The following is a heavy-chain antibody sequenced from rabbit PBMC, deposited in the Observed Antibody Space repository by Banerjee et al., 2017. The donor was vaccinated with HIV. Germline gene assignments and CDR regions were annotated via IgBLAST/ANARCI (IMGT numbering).Heavy chain of an antibody. CDR3: ARGPGYVDYIYATTRLDL. J-gene: IGHJ3*01. V-gene: IGHV1S47*01. Sequence: QEQLVESGGGLVQPEGSLTLTCKASGIDFSSYYYMCWVRQAPGKGLEWIACIYNGDGSTYYASWVNGRFTISRSASLNTVTLQLNSLTAADTATYFCARGPGYVDYIYATTRLDLWGPGTLVT. D-gene: IGHD7-1*01. CDR1: GIDFSSYY. CDR2: IYNGDGST.